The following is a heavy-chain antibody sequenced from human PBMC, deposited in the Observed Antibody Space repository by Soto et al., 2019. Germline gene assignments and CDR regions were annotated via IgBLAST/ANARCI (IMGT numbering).Heavy chain of an antibody. V-gene: IGHV1-2*04. CDR1: GYTFTRYY. J-gene: IGHJ4*02. D-gene: IGHD6-13*01. Sequence: ASVNVSFKASGYTFTRYYMHWVRRAPGQGLEWMGWINPNSGGTNYAQKFQGWVTMTRDTSISTAYMELSRLRSDDTAVYYCAREGIAAAGVFDYWGQGTLVTVSS. CDR3: AREGIAAAGVFDY. CDR2: INPNSGGT.